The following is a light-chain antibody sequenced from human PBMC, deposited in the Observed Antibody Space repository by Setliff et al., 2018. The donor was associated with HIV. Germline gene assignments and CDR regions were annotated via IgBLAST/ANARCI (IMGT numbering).Light chain of an antibody. J-gene: IGLJ1*01. CDR2: DVT. CDR1: SSDVGGYNY. Sequence: QSVLTQPRSVSGSPGQSVTISCTGTSSDVGGYNYVSWYQQYPGKAPKLMIYDVTKRPSGVPDRFSGSKSDNTASLTISGLQAEDEADYYCCSYAGSYTFYGFGTGTKVTVL. CDR3: CSYAGSYTFYG. V-gene: IGLV2-11*01.